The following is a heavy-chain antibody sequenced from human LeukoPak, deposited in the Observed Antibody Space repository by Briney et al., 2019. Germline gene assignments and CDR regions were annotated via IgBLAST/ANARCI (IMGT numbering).Heavy chain of an antibody. CDR2: ISYDGSNK. CDR3: ARSPEPFDYGPYNWFDP. D-gene: IGHD4-17*01. V-gene: IGHV3-30*03. J-gene: IGHJ5*02. Sequence: PGGSLRLSCAASGFTFSSYGMHWVRQAPGKGLEWVAVISYDGSNKYYADSVKGRFTISRDNSKNTLYLQMNSLRAEDTAVYYCARSPEPFDYGPYNWFDPWGQGTRVTVSS. CDR1: GFTFSSYG.